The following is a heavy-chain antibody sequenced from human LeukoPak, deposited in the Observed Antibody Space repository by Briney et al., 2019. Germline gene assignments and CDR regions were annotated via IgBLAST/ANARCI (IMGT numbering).Heavy chain of an antibody. V-gene: IGHV3-11*04. D-gene: IGHD4-17*01. CDR2: ISSSGSTR. CDR3: ARENYGDYTQSFDS. Sequence: GGSLRLSCAASGFTVSSNYMSWVRQAPGKGLEWVSYISSSGSTRYYTDSVKGRFTISRDNAKNSLYLQMNRLRAEDTAVYYCARENYGDYTQSFDSWGQGTLVTVSS. J-gene: IGHJ4*02. CDR1: GFTVSSNY.